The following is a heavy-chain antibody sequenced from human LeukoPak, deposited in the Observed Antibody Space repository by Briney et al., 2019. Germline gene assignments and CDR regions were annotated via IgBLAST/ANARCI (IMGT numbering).Heavy chain of an antibody. J-gene: IGHJ4*02. V-gene: IGHV3-30*02. Sequence: PGGSLRLSCAASGFTFSSYGVHWVRQAPGKGLEWVAFIRYDGSNKYYADSVKGRFTISRDNSKNTLYLQMNSLRAEDTAVYYCAKVQKYCSSTSCYGDYWGQGTLVTVSS. CDR2: IRYDGSNK. CDR3: AKVQKYCSSTSCYGDY. D-gene: IGHD2-2*01. CDR1: GFTFSSYG.